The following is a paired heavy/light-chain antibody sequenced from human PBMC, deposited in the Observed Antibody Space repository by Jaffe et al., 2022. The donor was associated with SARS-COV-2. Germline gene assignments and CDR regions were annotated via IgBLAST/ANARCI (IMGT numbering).Light chain of an antibody. CDR3: QQYNSYSYT. V-gene: IGKV1-5*03. J-gene: IGKJ2*01. Sequence: DIQMTQSPSTLSASVGDRVTITCRASQSISHWLAWYQQKPGKAPKLLIYKASTLESGVPSRFSGSGSGTEFTLTISSLQPDDFATYYCQQYNSYSYTFGQGTTLEIK. CDR2: KAS. CDR1: QSISHW.
Heavy chain of an antibody. CDR3: ARHHQGYCSSTTYLGCWFDP. J-gene: IGHJ5*02. V-gene: IGHV4-39*01. CDR2: IYYSGST. CDR1: GGSISSSSYY. Sequence: QLQLQESGPGLVKPSETLSLTCSVSGGSISSSSYYWGWIRQPPGKGLEWIGSIYYSGSTYYNPSLKSRVTISVDTSKNQFSLRLSSVTAADTAVYYCARHHQGYCSSTTYLGCWFDPWGQGTLVTVSS. D-gene: IGHD2-2*01.